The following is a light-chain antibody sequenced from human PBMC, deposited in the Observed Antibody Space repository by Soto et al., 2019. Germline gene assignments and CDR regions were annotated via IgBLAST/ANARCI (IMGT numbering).Light chain of an antibody. CDR2: GAS. J-gene: IGKJ1*01. CDR3: QQYGSSPQT. V-gene: IGKV3-20*01. Sequence: EIVLTQSPATLSVSPGERATISWRASQSVSTKLAWYKQKPGQAPRLLISGASSRATGIPDRFSGSGSGTDFTLTISRLEPEDFEVYYCQQYGSSPQTFGQGTKVDI. CDR1: QSVSTK.